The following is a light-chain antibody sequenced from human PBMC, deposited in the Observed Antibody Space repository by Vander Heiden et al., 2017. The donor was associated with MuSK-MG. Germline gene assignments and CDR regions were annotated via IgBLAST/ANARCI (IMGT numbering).Light chain of an antibody. CDR2: GAS. V-gene: IGKV3-20*01. J-gene: IGKJ4*01. Sequence: EIVLTQSTGTLSLSPGERATLSCRSSQSVISSYLAWYEQKPGQAPRLLIYGASIRATGIPDRVSGRGSGTDFTLTISRLEPEDFAVYYCQQYGSPPKTFGGGTKVEIK. CDR1: QSVISSY. CDR3: QQYGSPPKT.